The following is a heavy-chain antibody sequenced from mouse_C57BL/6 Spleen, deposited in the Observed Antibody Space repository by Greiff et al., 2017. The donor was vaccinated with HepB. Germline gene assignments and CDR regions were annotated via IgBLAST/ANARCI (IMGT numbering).Heavy chain of an antibody. J-gene: IGHJ1*03. D-gene: IGHD1-1*01. V-gene: IGHV3-6*01. CDR1: GYSITSGYY. CDR3: AREGDYYGSSGYFDV. Sequence: VQLQQSGPGLVKPSQSLSLTCSVTGYSITSGYYWNWIRQFPGNKLEWMGYISYDGSNNYNPSLKNRISITRDTSKNQFFLKLNSVTTEDTATYYCAREGDYYGSSGYFDVWGTGTTVTVSS. CDR2: ISYDGSN.